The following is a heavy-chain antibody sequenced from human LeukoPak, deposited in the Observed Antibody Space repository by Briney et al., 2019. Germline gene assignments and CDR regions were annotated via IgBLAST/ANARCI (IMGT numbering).Heavy chain of an antibody. J-gene: IGHJ6*03. CDR3: ARVGRCSGGSCYSFQWLVVKPDYYYYYMDV. V-gene: IGHV3-48*03. Sequence: PGGSLRLSCAASGFTFSSYEMNWVRQAPGKGLEWVSYISSSGSTIYYADSVKGRFTISRDNAKNSLYLQMNSLRAEDTAVYYCARVGRCSGGSCYSFQWLVVKPDYYYYYMDVWGKGTTVTVSS. CDR1: GFTFSSYE. D-gene: IGHD2-15*01. CDR2: ISSSGSTI.